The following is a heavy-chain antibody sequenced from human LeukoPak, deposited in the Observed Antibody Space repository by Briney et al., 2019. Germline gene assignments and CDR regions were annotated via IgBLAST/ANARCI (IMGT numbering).Heavy chain of an antibody. CDR2: ISSSSSYI. D-gene: IGHD1-26*01. V-gene: IGHV3-21*01. Sequence: GGSLRLSCAASGFTFSSYSMSWVRQAPGKGTGWVSFISSSSSYIYYADSVKGRFTISRDNAKNSLYPQMNSLRAEDTAVYYCAREAGIVGATGDYWGQGTLVTVSS. J-gene: IGHJ4*02. CDR3: AREAGIVGATGDY. CDR1: GFTFSSYS.